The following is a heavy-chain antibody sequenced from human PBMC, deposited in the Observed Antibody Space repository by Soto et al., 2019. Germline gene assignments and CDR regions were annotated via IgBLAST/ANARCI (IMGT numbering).Heavy chain of an antibody. CDR3: ARISRYSTGGDCHX. J-gene: IGHJ4*02. CDR1: GVSFNSYD. V-gene: IGHV3-30*03. CDR2: ITYDGSNT. Sequence: PWGSLRLSSAASGVSFNSYDMHWVRQAPGTGPEWVEIITYDGSNTYYSYSVRGRLTISRDNSKDTLYLQMHSLRSEDTAIYYCARISRYSTGGDCHXWGQATQVTVSX. D-gene: IGHD2-8*02.